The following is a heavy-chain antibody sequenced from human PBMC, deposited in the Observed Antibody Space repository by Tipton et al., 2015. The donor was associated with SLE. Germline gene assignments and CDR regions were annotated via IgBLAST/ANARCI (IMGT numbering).Heavy chain of an antibody. Sequence: TLSLTCVVSNYSITSGFYCVWIRQPPGKGLEWIGSFSHTGNPYYNPSLKSRVTLSGDTSKNQFSLRLSSVTATDTAVYYCARAGAASGARYFDPWGQGMLVTVSS. D-gene: IGHD4/OR15-4a*01. CDR3: ARAGAASGARYFDP. CDR2: FSHTGNP. V-gene: IGHV4-38-2*01. J-gene: IGHJ5*02. CDR1: NYSITSGFY.